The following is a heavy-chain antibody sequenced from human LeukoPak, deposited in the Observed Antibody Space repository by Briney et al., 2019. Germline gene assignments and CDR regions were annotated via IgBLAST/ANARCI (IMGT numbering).Heavy chain of an antibody. D-gene: IGHD6-19*01. J-gene: IGHJ4*02. V-gene: IGHV4-59*01. Sequence: SETLSLTCTVSGGSISNNYWSWIRRPPGKGLEWIGYIYYSGTTNYNSSLESRVTISLNTSKKQFSLNLSSVTAADTAVYYCARGGWSLDYWGQGSLVTVSS. CDR3: ARGGWSLDY. CDR1: GGSISNNY. CDR2: IYYSGTT.